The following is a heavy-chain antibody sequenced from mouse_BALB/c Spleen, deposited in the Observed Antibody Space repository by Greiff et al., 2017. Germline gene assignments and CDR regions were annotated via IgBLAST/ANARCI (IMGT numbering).Heavy chain of an antibody. D-gene: IGHD1-1*01. CDR3: AREGGYGSSYYFDY. V-gene: IGHV5-9-4*01. J-gene: IGHJ2*01. CDR2: ISSGGSYT. Sequence: VQLKESGGGLVKPGGSLKLSCAASGFTFSSYAMSWVRQSPEKRLEWVAEISSGGSYTYYPDTVTGRFTISRDNAKNTLYLEMSSLRSEDTAMYYCAREGGYGSSYYFDYWGQGTTLTVSS. CDR1: GFTFSSYA.